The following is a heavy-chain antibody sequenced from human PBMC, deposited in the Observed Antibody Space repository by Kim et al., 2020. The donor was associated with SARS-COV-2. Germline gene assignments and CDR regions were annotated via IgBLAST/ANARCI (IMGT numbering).Heavy chain of an antibody. V-gene: IGHV3-30*18. CDR3: ANAWIPDY. CDR2: ISYDGSNK. Sequence: GGSLRLSCAASGFTFSSYGMNWVRQAPGKGLEWVAVISYDGSNKYYADSVKGRFTISRDNSKNTLYLQMNSLRAEDTAVYYCANAWIPDYWGQGTLVTVS. J-gene: IGHJ4*02. D-gene: IGHD5-18*01. CDR1: GFTFSSYG.